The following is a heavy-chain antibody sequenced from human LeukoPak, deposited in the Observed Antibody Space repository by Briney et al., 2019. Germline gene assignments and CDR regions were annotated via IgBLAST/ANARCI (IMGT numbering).Heavy chain of an antibody. CDR3: ARDFGYCGGDCYPPGNFDL. V-gene: IGHV4-59*01. CDR1: GGSISSYY. Sequence: PETLSPTCTVSGGSISSYYWSWIRQPPGKGREWVGYIYYSGSTNYNTSPKSRVTISGDTSENQCPLNLSSVTTADTAVYYCARDFGYCGGDCYPPGNFDLWGRGTMVSVSS. CDR2: IYYSGST. J-gene: IGHJ2*01. D-gene: IGHD2-21*02.